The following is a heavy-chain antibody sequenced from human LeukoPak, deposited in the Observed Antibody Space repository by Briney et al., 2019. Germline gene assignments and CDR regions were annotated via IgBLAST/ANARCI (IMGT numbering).Heavy chain of an antibody. V-gene: IGHV1-69*01. CDR3: AREVSYYDSSGTFDY. CDR2: IIPIFGTA. D-gene: IGHD3-22*01. J-gene: IGHJ4*02. Sequence: SVKVSCKASGGTFSSYAISWVRQAPGQGLEWMGGIIPIFGTANYAQKFQGRVTITADESTSTAYMELSSLRSEDTAVYYCAREVSYYDSSGTFDYWGQGTLVTVSS. CDR1: GGTFSSYA.